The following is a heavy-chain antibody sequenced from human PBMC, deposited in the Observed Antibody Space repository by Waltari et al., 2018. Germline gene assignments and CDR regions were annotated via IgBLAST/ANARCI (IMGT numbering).Heavy chain of an antibody. V-gene: IGHV4-59*11. D-gene: IGHD1-26*01. Sequence: QVQLQESGPGLVKPSETLSLPCTVSGGSISSHYWSWIRQPPGKGLEWIGYIYYSGSTNYNPSLKSRVTISVDTSKNQFSLKLSSVTAADTAVYYCARGSGRIDYWGQGTLVTVSS. J-gene: IGHJ4*02. CDR1: GGSISSHY. CDR3: ARGSGRIDY. CDR2: IYYSGST.